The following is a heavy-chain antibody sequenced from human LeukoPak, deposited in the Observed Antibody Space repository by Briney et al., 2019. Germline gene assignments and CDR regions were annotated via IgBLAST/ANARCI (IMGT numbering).Heavy chain of an antibody. D-gene: IGHD5-18*01. J-gene: IGHJ3*02. CDR3: AREWDTAILDAFDI. Sequence: SETLSLTCTVSGGSISPYYWNWIRQPPGKGLEWIGYIYYSGSTHYNPSLKSRVTISVDTSKNQFSLKLSSVTAADTAVYYCAREWDTAILDAFDIWGQGTMVTVSS. CDR2: IYYSGST. CDR1: GGSISPYY. V-gene: IGHV4-59*12.